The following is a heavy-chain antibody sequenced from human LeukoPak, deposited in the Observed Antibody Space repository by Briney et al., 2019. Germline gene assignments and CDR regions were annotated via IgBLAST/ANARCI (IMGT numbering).Heavy chain of an antibody. CDR3: AKNLPPTYYYDSSGYSVVDY. D-gene: IGHD3-22*01. J-gene: IGHJ4*02. V-gene: IGHV3-23*01. CDR2: ITGSGVGT. Sequence: GGALRLSCAASGFTFSNYAMTWVRQAPGKGLEWVSGITGSGVGTHYADSVKGRFTISRDNSKNTLYLQMNSLRAEDTAVYYCAKNLPPTYYYDSSGYSVVDYWGQGTLVTVSS. CDR1: GFTFSNYA.